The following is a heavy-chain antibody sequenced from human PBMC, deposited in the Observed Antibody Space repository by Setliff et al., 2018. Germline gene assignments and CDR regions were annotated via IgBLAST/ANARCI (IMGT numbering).Heavy chain of an antibody. Sequence: GGSLRLSCAASGFTFSSYTMNWVRQAPGQGLEWVSSIDSSSTWIYYADSVKGRFTISGDNAKNSLYLQMNSLRAEDTAVYFCARSESCGSSHCSPYDYWGQGALVTVSS. J-gene: IGHJ4*02. CDR3: ARSESCGSSHCSPYDY. D-gene: IGHD3-10*01. CDR2: IDSSSTWI. V-gene: IGHV3-21*01. CDR1: GFTFSSYT.